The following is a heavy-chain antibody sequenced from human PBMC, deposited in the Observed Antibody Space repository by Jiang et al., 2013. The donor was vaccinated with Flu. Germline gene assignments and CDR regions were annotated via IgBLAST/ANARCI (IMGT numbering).Heavy chain of an antibody. CDR3: ARVDGSTGYYYHYGMDV. CDR2: IYSGDNT. J-gene: IGHJ6*02. V-gene: IGHV3-53*01. CDR1: GFIVSSNY. Sequence: QLVESGGGLIQPGGSLRLSCAASGFIVSSNYMSWVRQAPGKGLEWVSLIYSGDNTDYADSVKGRFTISRDNSKNTLYLQMNSLRAEDTAVYYCARVDGSTGYYYHYGMDVWGQGTTVTVSS. D-gene: IGHD3-10*01.